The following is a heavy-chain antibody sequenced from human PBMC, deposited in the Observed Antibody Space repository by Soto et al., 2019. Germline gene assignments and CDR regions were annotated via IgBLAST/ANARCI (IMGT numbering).Heavy chain of an antibody. CDR3: AKTQTFNGYYGGFDA. J-gene: IGHJ4*02. CDR2: VSGGGAST. V-gene: IGHV3-23*01. Sequence: EVQLWESGGGFVQPGGSLRLSCAATGFSFAGYALTWVRQAPGKGLEWLSAVSGGGASTYYADSVRGQFSISRDVSGNMIYLQLNRLTAGDTATYYCAKTQTFNGYYGGFDAWGQGTRVTVSS. D-gene: IGHD3-3*01. CDR1: GFSFAGYA.